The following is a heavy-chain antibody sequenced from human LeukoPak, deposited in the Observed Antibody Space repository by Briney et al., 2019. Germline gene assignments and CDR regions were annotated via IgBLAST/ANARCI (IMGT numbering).Heavy chain of an antibody. D-gene: IGHD6-19*01. J-gene: IGHJ4*02. V-gene: IGHV3-74*01. CDR2: INTDGTVT. Sequence: PWGSLRLSCAAYGFTLSKYWMLWVRQAPGKGLESVSRINTDGTVTTYADSVKGRFTVSRDNADNTMFLQMNSVRDEDTAVYYCATKQWLAPPPDSWGQGTPVTVSS. CDR3: ATKQWLAPPPDS. CDR1: GFTLSKYW.